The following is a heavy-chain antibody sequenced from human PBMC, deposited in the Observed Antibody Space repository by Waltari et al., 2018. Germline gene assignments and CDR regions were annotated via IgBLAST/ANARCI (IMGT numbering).Heavy chain of an antibody. CDR3: ASPHYYDSSGYPSRYGMDV. V-gene: IGHV4-34*01. CDR2: INHSGST. J-gene: IGHJ6*02. CDR1: GGSFSGYY. D-gene: IGHD3-22*01. Sequence: QVQLQQWGAGLLKPSETLSLTCAVYGGSFSGYYWSWFRQPPGKGLEWIGEINHSGSTNYNPSLKSRVTISVDTSKNQFSLKLSSVTTADTAVYYCASPHYYDSSGYPSRYGMDVWGQGTTVTVSS.